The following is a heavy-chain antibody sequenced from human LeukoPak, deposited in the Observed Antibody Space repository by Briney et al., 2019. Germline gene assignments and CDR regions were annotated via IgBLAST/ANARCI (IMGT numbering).Heavy chain of an antibody. D-gene: IGHD6-13*01. CDR2: INPSGGST. CDR3: YIAAAGTLDY. J-gene: IGHJ4*02. CDR1: GGTFSSYA. Sequence: ASVKVSCKASGGTFSSYAISWVRQAPGQGLEWMGIINPSGGSTSYAQKFQGRVTMTRDTSTSTVYMELSSLRSEDTAVYYCYIAAAGTLDYWGQGTLVTVSS. V-gene: IGHV1-46*03.